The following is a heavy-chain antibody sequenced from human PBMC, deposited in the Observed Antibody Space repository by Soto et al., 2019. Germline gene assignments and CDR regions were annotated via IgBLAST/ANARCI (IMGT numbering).Heavy chain of an antibody. Sequence: GGSLRLSCTASGFTFGDYAMSWFRQAPGKGLEWVGFIRSKAYGGTTEYAASVKGRFTISRDDSKSIAYLQMNRLKTEDTAVYYCTRVAARPYYYYYYMDVWGKGTTVTVSS. CDR2: IRSKAYGGTT. D-gene: IGHD6-6*01. CDR1: GFTFGDYA. J-gene: IGHJ6*03. V-gene: IGHV3-49*03. CDR3: TRVAARPYYYYYYMDV.